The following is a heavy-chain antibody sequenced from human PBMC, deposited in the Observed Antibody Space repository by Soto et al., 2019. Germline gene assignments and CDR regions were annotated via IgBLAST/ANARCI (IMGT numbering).Heavy chain of an antibody. CDR1: GGSFSGYY. D-gene: IGHD3-10*01. V-gene: IGHV4-34*01. Sequence: SETLSLTCAVYGGSFSGYYWSWIRQPPGKGLEWIGEINHSGSTNYNPSLKSRVTISVDTSKNQFSLKLSSVTAADTAVYYCARALKELLGFGEYPLAYRARGTFVLVSA. J-gene: IGHJ4*02. CDR2: INHSGST. CDR3: ARALKELLGFGEYPLAY.